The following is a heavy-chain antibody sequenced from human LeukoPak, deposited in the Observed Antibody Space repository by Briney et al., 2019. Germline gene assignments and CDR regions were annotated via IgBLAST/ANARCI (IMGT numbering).Heavy chain of an antibody. J-gene: IGHJ4*02. V-gene: IGHV3-7*01. Sequence: GGSLRLSCAASGFTFSSKWMSWVRQAPGKGLEWVANIKYDGSEKYYVDSVKGRFTISRDNAKNSLYLQMNSLRAEDTAVYYCARDGSEEWLIGYWGQGTLVTVSS. CDR3: ARDGSEEWLIGY. D-gene: IGHD3-10*01. CDR1: GFTFSSKW. CDR2: IKYDGSEK.